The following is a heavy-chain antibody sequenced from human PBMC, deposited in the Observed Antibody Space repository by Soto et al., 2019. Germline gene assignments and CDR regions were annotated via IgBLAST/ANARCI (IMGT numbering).Heavy chain of an antibody. Sequence: ESGGGVVQPGRSLRLSCAASGFTFSSYGMHWVRQAPGKGLEWVAVIWYDGSNKYYADSVKGRFTISRDNSKNTLYLQMNSLRAEDTAVYYCARAEYDLDYYYYGMDVWGQGTTVTVSS. CDR3: ARAEYDLDYYYYGMDV. V-gene: IGHV3-33*01. J-gene: IGHJ6*02. CDR2: IWYDGSNK. D-gene: IGHD3-3*01. CDR1: GFTFSSYG.